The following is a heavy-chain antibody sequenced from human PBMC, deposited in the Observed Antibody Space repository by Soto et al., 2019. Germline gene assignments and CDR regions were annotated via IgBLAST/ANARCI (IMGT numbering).Heavy chain of an antibody. CDR2: ISAYNGKR. CDR3: ARGRIVASIHDAFEI. J-gene: IGHJ3*02. D-gene: IGHD5-12*01. CDR1: GYPFTSYG. V-gene: IGHV1-18*01. Sequence: QGQLLQSGDEVKTPGASVRVSCRASGYPFTSYGISWVRQAPGQGLEWVAWISAYNGKRDTAQKFQDRVTMTLDTSTDTAHMALGDLTSADTAVYYCARGRIVASIHDAFEIWGQGTKVTVSS.